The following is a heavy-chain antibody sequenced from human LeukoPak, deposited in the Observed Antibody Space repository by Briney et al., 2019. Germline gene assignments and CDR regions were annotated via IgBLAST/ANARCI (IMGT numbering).Heavy chain of an antibody. Sequence: SETLSLTCAVSGGSISSSNWGSWVRQPPGKGLEWIGEIYHSGSTNYNPSLKSRVTISVDKSKNQFSLKLSSVTAADTATYYCSRESGPFCPFGYWGQGTLVIVSS. CDR3: SRESGPFCPFGY. CDR1: GGSISSSNW. CDR2: IYHSGST. V-gene: IGHV4-4*02. J-gene: IGHJ4*02. D-gene: IGHD1-26*01.